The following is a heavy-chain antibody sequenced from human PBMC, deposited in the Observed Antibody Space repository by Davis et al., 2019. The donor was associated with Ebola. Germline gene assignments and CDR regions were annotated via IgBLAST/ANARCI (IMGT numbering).Heavy chain of an antibody. Sequence: AASVQVSCKASGYTFTRFAIHRVRQAPGQRLEWMGWINARNGNTIYSQNFQGRVTITRDTSASTVYMELSSLRSEDTAVYYCAGNSVTTRLDYYGMDVWGQGTTVTVSS. CDR2: INARNGNT. J-gene: IGHJ6*02. CDR1: GYTFTRFA. CDR3: AGNSVTTRLDYYGMDV. V-gene: IGHV1-3*01. D-gene: IGHD4-17*01.